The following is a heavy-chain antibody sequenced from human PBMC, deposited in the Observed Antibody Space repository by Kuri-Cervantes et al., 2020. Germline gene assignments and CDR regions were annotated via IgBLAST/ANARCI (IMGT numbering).Heavy chain of an antibody. J-gene: IGHJ6*03. D-gene: IGHD5-12*01. CDR2: IRSKANSYAT. V-gene: IGHV3-73*01. CDR1: GFTFSSYW. CDR3: TRPIRGYSGYASEVYMDV. Sequence: GGSLRLSCAASGFTFSSYWMSWVRQASGKGLEWVGRIRSKANSYATAYAASVKGRFTISRDDSKNTAYLQMNSLKTEDTAVYYCTRPIRGYSGYASEVYMDVWGKGTTVTVSS.